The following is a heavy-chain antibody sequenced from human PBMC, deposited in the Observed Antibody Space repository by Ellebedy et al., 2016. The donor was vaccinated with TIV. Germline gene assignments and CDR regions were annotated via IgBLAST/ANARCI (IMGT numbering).Heavy chain of an antibody. V-gene: IGHV4-34*01. CDR1: GGSFSGYY. D-gene: IGHD6-19*01. CDR2: IYYSGST. Sequence: SETLSLXXAVYGGSFSGYYWSWIRQPPGKGLEWIGSIYYSGSTYYNPSLKSRVTISVDTSKNQFSLKLSSVTAADTAVYYCARHFKQWLVHLANWFDPWGQGTLVTVSS. CDR3: ARHFKQWLVHLANWFDP. J-gene: IGHJ5*02.